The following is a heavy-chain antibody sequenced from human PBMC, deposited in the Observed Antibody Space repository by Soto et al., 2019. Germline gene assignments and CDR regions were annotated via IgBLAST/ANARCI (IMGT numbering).Heavy chain of an antibody. CDR2: IYHSGST. D-gene: IGHD3-16*02. J-gene: IGHJ5*02. Sequence: SETLSLTCAVSGGSISSSNWWSWVRQPPGKGLEWIGEIYHSGSTHYNPSLKSRLTISLDTSKNLFSLRLTAVTAADTAVYYYARRGLHLGELSRNWFDPWGRGTLVTVSS. CDR1: GGSISSSNW. CDR3: ARRGLHLGELSRNWFDP. V-gene: IGHV4-4*02.